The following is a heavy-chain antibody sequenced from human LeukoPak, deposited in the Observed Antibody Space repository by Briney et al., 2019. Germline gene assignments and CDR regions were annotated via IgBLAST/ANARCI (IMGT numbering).Heavy chain of an antibody. CDR1: GYTFTSYY. Sequence: LVASVKVSCKASGYTFTSYYLHWVRQAPGQGLEWMGIINPSDGTTTYAQKFQGRVTMTRDTSTSTVYMELSSLRSEDTAVYYCARYCSSIVCYATHPYYYGMDVWGQGTTVTVSS. J-gene: IGHJ6*02. D-gene: IGHD2-2*01. V-gene: IGHV1-46*01. CDR2: INPSDGTT. CDR3: ARYCSSIVCYATHPYYYGMDV.